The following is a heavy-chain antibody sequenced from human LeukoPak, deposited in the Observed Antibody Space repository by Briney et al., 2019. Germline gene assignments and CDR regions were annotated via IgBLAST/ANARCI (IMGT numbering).Heavy chain of an antibody. CDR3: ARYVWGSYPTFEDY. J-gene: IGHJ4*02. Sequence: SETLSLTCTVSGGSISSSSYYWGWIRQPPGKGLEWIGSIYYSGSTYYNPSLKSRVTISVDTSKNHFSLKLSSVTAADTAVYYCARYVWGSYPTFEDYWGQGTLVTVSS. D-gene: IGHD3-16*02. CDR1: GGSISSSSYY. CDR2: IYYSGST. V-gene: IGHV4-39*07.